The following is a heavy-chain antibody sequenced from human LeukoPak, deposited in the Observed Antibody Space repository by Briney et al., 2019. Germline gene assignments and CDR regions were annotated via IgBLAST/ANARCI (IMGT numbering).Heavy chain of an antibody. CDR1: GGSFSGYY. Sequence: SETLSLTCAVYGGSFSGYYWSWIRQPPGKGLEWIGEINHSGSTNYNPSLKSRVTIPVDTSKTQFSLKLSSVTAADTAVYYCARVLTTVTTEYYFDYWGQGTLVTVSS. D-gene: IGHD4-17*01. CDR2: INHSGST. V-gene: IGHV4-34*01. CDR3: ARVLTTVTTEYYFDY. J-gene: IGHJ4*02.